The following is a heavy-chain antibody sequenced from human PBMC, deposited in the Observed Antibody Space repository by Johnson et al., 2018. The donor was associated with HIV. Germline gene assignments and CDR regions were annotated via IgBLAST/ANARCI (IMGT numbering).Heavy chain of an antibody. V-gene: IGHV3-11*01. D-gene: IGHD7-27*01. CDR2: ITSSGSSI. CDR1: GFMFSRYN. CDR3: STPRPNWGWNAFHI. Sequence: QVQLVESGGGLVKPGGSLRLSCEVSGFMFSRYNMAWVRQAPGKGLECLSYITSSGSSIYYTDSVKGRFTISRDNAKTSLFLQMNSLKTEDTAVYYCSTPRPNWGWNAFHIWGQGTMVTVSS. J-gene: IGHJ3*02.